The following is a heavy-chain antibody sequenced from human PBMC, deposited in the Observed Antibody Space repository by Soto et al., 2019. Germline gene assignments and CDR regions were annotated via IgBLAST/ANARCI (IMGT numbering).Heavy chain of an antibody. J-gene: IGHJ6*02. V-gene: IGHV3-9*01. Sequence: PGGSLRLSCAASGFTLDDYTMHWVRQAPGKDLEWVSGVGWNGGDIVYADSVKGRFTVSRDNTKNSLYLEVNSLRAEDTAIYYCAKARAVVVQVSTSYFHPYGLDVWGQGTTVTVYS. D-gene: IGHD2-15*01. CDR1: GFTLDDYT. CDR2: VGWNGGDI. CDR3: AKARAVVVQVSTSYFHPYGLDV.